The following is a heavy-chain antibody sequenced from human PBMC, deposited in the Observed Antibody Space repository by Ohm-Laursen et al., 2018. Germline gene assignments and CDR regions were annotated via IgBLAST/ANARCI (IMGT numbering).Heavy chain of an antibody. CDR1: GGSISSYY. V-gene: IGHV4-4*07. J-gene: IGHJ6*02. CDR3: ARVTGPGDYYGLDV. CDR2: IYGGGGT. Sequence: PSDTLSLTCTVSGGSISSYYWSWIRQHAVKGLEWIGRIYGGGGTNYNPSLESRVTMSVDTSKNQFSLKLRSVTAADTAVYFCARVTGPGDYYGLDVWGQGTTVTVSS. D-gene: IGHD3-9*01.